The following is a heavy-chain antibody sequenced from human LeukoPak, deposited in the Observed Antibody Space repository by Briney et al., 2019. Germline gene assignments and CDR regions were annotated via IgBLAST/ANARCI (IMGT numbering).Heavy chain of an antibody. J-gene: IGHJ6*02. D-gene: IGHD6-13*01. V-gene: IGHV3-20*01. CDR2: INWNGGST. CDR1: GFTFDGYG. CDR3: ARTSSSWYYYYGMDV. Sequence: GGSLRLSCAATGFTFDGYGMSWVRQAPEKGLEWVSGINWNGGSTGYADSVKGRFTISRDNAKNSLYLQMNSLRAEDTALCHCARTSSSWYYYYGMDVWGQGTTVTVSS.